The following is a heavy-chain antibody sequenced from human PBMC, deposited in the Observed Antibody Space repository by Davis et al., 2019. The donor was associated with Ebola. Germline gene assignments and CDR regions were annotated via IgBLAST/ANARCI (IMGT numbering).Heavy chain of an antibody. D-gene: IGHD3-10*01. J-gene: IGHJ6*02. Sequence: PGGSLRLSCAASGFTFSSYAMSWVRQAPGKGLEWVANIKQDGSEKYYVDSVKGRFTISRDNAKNSLYLQMNSLRAEDTAVYYCARDYYGPLYYYGMDVWGQGTTVTVSS. CDR2: IKQDGSEK. CDR3: ARDYYGPLYYYGMDV. CDR1: GFTFSSYA. V-gene: IGHV3-7*01.